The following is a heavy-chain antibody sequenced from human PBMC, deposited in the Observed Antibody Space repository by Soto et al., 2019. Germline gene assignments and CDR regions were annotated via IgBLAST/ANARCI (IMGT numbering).Heavy chain of an antibody. Sequence: QVQLQESGPGLVKPSQTLSLTCTVSGGSISSGGYYWSWIRQHPGKGLEWIGYIYYSGRTYYHPPLRSRVTISVDTSKYQFSLKLTSVTAADTAVDYCARVGGINWFDPWGQGTLVTVSS. CDR3: ARVGGINWFDP. J-gene: IGHJ5*02. D-gene: IGHD3-16*01. V-gene: IGHV4-31*03. CDR1: GGSISSGGYY. CDR2: IYYSGRT.